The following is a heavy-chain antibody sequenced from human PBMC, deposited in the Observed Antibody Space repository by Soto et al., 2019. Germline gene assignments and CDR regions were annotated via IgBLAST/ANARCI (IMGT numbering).Heavy chain of an antibody. CDR3: AHRVLRAVFGLVTTTAIYFDF. V-gene: IGHV2-5*02. CDR1: GFSLTTSGVG. J-gene: IGHJ4*02. Sequence: QITLNESGPTVVKPTETLTLTCTFSGFSLTTSGVGVGWVRQSPGKAPEWRAFIYWDDDKRYSTSLKSRLTNTKDTSKNQVVLTRANVDPADTATYYCAHRVLRAVFGLVTTTAIYFDFWGQGTPVVVSS. CDR2: IYWDDDK. D-gene: IGHD3-3*01.